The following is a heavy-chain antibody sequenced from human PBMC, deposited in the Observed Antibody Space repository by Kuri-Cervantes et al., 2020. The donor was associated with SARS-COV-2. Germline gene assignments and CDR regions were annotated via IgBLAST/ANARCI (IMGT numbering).Heavy chain of an antibody. CDR3: ARSLITMVRGVINFRFDP. D-gene: IGHD3-10*01. CDR2: IYYSGST. V-gene: IGHV4-59*08. CDR1: GGSFSGYY. Sequence: SQTLSLTCAVYGGSFSGYYWSWIRQPPGKGLEWIGYIYYSGSTNYNPSLKSRVTISVDTSKNQFSLKLSSVTAADTAVYYCARSLITMVRGVINFRFDPWGQGTLVTVSS. J-gene: IGHJ5*02.